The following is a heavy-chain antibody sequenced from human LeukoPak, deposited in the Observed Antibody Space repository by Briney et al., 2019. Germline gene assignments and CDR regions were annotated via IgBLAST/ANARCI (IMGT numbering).Heavy chain of an antibody. CDR3: ARGRMITMVRGAPGSDFDY. CDR1: GYTFTGYY. V-gene: IGHV1-2*04. J-gene: IGHJ4*02. CDR2: INPNSGGT. Sequence: ASVKVSCKASGYTFTGYYMHWVRQAPGQGLEWMGWINPNSGGTNYAQKFQGWVTMTRDTSISTAYMELSRLRSDDTAVYYCARGRMITMVRGAPGSDFDYWGQGTLVTVSS. D-gene: IGHD3-10*01.